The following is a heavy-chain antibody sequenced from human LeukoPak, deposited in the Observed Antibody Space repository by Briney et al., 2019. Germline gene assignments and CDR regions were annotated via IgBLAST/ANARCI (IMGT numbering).Heavy chain of an antibody. Sequence: ASVKVSCKASGYTFTSYGISWVRQAPGQGLEWMGWISAYNGNTNYAQNLQGRVTMTTDTSTSTAYMELRSLRSDDTAVYYCARGLYYYDTSGYYFTGRFDYWGQGTLVTVSS. CDR1: GYTFTSYG. J-gene: IGHJ4*02. CDR3: ARGLYYYDTSGYYFTGRFDY. D-gene: IGHD3-22*01. CDR2: ISAYNGNT. V-gene: IGHV1-18*01.